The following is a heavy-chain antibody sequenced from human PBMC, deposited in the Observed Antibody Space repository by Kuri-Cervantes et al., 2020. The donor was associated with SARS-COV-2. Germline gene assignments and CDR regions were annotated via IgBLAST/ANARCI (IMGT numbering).Heavy chain of an antibody. J-gene: IGHJ6*04. D-gene: IGHD4-23*01. V-gene: IGHV4-39*01. CDR2: IYYSGST. CDR1: GGSISSSSYY. Sequence: SETLSLTCTVSGGSISSSSYYWGWIRQPPGKGLKWIGSIYYSGSTYYNPSLKSRVTISVDTSKNQFSLKLSSVTAADTAVYYCARPGGFLDVWGKGTTVTVSS. CDR3: ARPGGFLDV.